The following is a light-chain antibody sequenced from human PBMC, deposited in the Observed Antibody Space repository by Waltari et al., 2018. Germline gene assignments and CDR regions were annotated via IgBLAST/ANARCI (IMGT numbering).Light chain of an antibody. J-gene: IGKJ1*01. V-gene: IGKV3-20*01. CDR2: GAS. CDR1: QTVGSNY. CDR3: QKYDSSPLWT. Sequence: EIVLTQSPGTLSLSPGESATLSCRASQTVGSNYLAWYQQEPGQAPRLLIYGASTRPPGVPDTFSGRGSETDLSLVISRLDPEDFAVYYCQKYDSSPLWTFGQGTKVEI.